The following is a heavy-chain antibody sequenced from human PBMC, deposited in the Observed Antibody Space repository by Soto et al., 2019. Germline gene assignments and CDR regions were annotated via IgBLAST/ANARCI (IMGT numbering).Heavy chain of an antibody. V-gene: IGHV1-24*01. Sequence: ASVKVSCKVSGYTLTELSMHWVRQAPGKGLEWMGGFDPEDGETIYAQKFQGRVTMTEDTSTDTAYMELSSLRSEDTAVYYCATARDCGGDCYPNAFDIWGQGIMVTVSS. CDR1: GYTLTELS. CDR2: FDPEDGET. J-gene: IGHJ3*02. CDR3: ATARDCGGDCYPNAFDI. D-gene: IGHD2-21*02.